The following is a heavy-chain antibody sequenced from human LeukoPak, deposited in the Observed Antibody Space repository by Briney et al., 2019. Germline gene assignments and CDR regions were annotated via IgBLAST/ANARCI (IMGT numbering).Heavy chain of an antibody. CDR2: ISYDGSNK. D-gene: IGHD1-14*01. V-gene: IGHV3-30*04. CDR3: ARTECIDY. J-gene: IGHJ4*02. Sequence: GGSLRLSCAASGFTFSSYAMHWVRQAPGKGLEWVAVISYDGSNKYYADSVKGRFTISRDNSKNTLYLQMNSLRAEDTAVYYCARTECIDYWAREPWSPSPQ. CDR1: GFTFSSYA.